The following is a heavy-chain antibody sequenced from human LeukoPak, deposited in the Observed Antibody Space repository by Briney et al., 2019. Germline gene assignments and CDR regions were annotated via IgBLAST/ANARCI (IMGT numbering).Heavy chain of an antibody. D-gene: IGHD6-13*01. CDR3: ASSIAAASDLDY. J-gene: IGHJ4*02. CDR2: IYYSGST. CDR1: GGSISSYY. Sequence: SETLSLTCTVSGGSISSYYWSWIRQPPGKGLEWIGYIYYSGSTNYNPSLKSRVTISVDTSKNQFSLKLSSVTAAGTAVYYCASSIAAASDLDYWGQGTLVTVSS. V-gene: IGHV4-59*01.